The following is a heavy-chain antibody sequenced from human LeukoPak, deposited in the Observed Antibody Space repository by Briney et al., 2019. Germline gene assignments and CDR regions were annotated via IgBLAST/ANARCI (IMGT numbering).Heavy chain of an antibody. J-gene: IGHJ5*02. Sequence: GASVTVSCTASGYTFTGYYMHWVRQAPGQGLEWMGRINPNSGGTNYAQKFQGRVTMTRDTSISTAYMELSRLRSDDTAVYYCARDSKVGATHWFDPWGQGTLVTVSS. V-gene: IGHV1-2*06. CDR2: INPNSGGT. CDR1: GYTFTGYY. D-gene: IGHD1-26*01. CDR3: ARDSKVGATHWFDP.